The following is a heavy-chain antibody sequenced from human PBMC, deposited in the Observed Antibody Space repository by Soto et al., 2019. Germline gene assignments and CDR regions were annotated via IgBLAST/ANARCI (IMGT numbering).Heavy chain of an antibody. V-gene: IGHV4-31*03. CDR3: ARDVAAADHGMDV. J-gene: IGHJ6*02. CDR2: IYYSGST. D-gene: IGHD6-13*01. Sequence: SETLSLTCTVSGGSISSGGYYWSWIRQHPGKGLEWIGYIYYSGSTYYNPSLKSRVTISVDTSKNQFSLKLSSVTAADTAVYYCARDVAAADHGMDVWGQGTTVTVSS. CDR1: GGSISSGGYY.